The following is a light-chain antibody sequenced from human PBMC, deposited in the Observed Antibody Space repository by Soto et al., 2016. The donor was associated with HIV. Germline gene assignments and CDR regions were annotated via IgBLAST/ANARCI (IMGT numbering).Light chain of an antibody. CDR1: DIGGKS. V-gene: IGLV3-21*04. CDR3: QVWDTSSDPHYV. J-gene: IGLJ1*01. Sequence: SYVLTQAPSVSVAPGKTARITCEGDDIGGKSVHWYQQKPGQAPVLVISDDNDRPSGVPERFSGSNSANTATLTISRVEVGDEADYYCQVWDTSSDPHYVFGTGTTVHRP. CDR2: DDN.